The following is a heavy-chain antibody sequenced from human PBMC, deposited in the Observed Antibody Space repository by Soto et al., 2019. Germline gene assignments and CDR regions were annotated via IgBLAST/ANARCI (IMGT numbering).Heavy chain of an antibody. V-gene: IGHV3-21*01. D-gene: IGHD2-15*01. CDR3: AMDCSGGSCYPGMDV. CDR1: GFTFSSFA. Sequence: GGSMRLSWAPPGFTFSSFAMSWVRQAPGKRLEWLSSISSSGYTFSTDSVRGRFPISSDIAKNSVYLQINSLRAEDTAVYFCAMDCSGGSCYPGMDVWGQGTTVTVSS. CDR2: ISSSGYT. J-gene: IGHJ6*02.